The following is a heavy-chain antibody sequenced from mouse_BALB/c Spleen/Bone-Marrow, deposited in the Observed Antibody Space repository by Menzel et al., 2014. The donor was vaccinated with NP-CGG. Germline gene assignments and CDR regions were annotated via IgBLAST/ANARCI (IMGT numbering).Heavy chain of an antibody. CDR1: GFTFSSYA. Sequence: DVMLVESGGGLVKPGGSLKLSCAASGFTFSSYAMSWVCQTPEKRLEWVATISSGGSYIYYPDSVKGRFTISRDNAKNTLYLQMSSLRSEDTAMYYCARRYGNYGAMDYWDQGTSVTVSS. V-gene: IGHV5-9-1*01. CDR2: ISSGGSYI. CDR3: ARRYGNYGAMDY. D-gene: IGHD2-10*02. J-gene: IGHJ4*01.